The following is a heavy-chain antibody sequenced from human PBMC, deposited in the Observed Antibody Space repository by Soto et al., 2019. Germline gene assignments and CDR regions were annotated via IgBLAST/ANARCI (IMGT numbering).Heavy chain of an antibody. CDR1: GFTFSSYW. J-gene: IGHJ3*02. Sequence: GSLRLSCAASGFTFSSYWMTWVRQAPGKGLEWVANIKQDGSEKYYVDSVKGRFTISRDNAKNSLYLQMNSLRAEDTAVYYCAKYYYDSSSNDVFDIWGQGTMVTVSS. D-gene: IGHD3-22*01. CDR3: AKYYYDSSSNDVFDI. V-gene: IGHV3-7*01. CDR2: IKQDGSEK.